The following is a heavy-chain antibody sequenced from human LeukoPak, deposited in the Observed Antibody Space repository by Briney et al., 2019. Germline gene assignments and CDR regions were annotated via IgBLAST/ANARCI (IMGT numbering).Heavy chain of an antibody. V-gene: IGHV1-2*02. Sequence: ASVKVSCKASGYTFTGYYMHWVRQAPGQGLEWMGWINPNSGGTNYAQKFQGRVTMTRDTSISTAYMELSRLRSDDTAVYYCVRFGYCANGVCLPLLGYYYYGMDVWGQGTTVTVSS. CDR1: GYTFTGYY. CDR3: VRFGYCANGVCLPLLGYYYYGMDV. CDR2: INPNSGGT. J-gene: IGHJ6*02. D-gene: IGHD2-8*01.